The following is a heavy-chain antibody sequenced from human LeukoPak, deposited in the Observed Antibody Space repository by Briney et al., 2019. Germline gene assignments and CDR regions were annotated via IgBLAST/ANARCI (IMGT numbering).Heavy chain of an antibody. CDR1: GFTFSDST. D-gene: IGHD2-15*01. V-gene: IGHV3-73*01. CDR2: VKTKANNYAT. Sequence: PGGSLRLSCAASGFTFSDSTMHWVRQASGKGLEWVGRVKTKANNYATGYAASVKGRFTISRDDSNNTAHLQMHSLKTEDTAVYYCARLTGGSYSHYYGLDVWGEGTTVTVSS. J-gene: IGHJ6*04. CDR3: ARLTGGSYSHYYGLDV.